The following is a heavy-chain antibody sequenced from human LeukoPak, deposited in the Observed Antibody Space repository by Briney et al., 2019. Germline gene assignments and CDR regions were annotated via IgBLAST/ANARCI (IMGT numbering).Heavy chain of an antibody. J-gene: IGHJ4*02. CDR3: AIISRGGHFDY. V-gene: IGHV1-24*01. D-gene: IGHD3-10*01. Sequence: ASVKVSCKVSGYTLIELFMHWVRQAPGKGLERMGGFDPEDGETIYAQMFQGRVTMTEHTSTDTAYMELSSLRSEDTAVYYCAIISRGGHFDYWGQGTLVTVSS. CDR2: FDPEDGET. CDR1: GYTLIELF.